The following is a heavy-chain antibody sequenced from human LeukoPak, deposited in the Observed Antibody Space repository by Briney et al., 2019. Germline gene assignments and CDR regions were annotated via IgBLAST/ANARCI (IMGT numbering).Heavy chain of an antibody. Sequence: SETLSLTCAVYGGSFSGYYWSWIRQPPGKGLDWIGEINHSGSTNYNPSLKSRVPISVDTSKNQFSLKLSSVTAADTAVYYCARPGDCSSTSCSGYMDVWGKGTTVTVSS. J-gene: IGHJ6*03. CDR2: INHSGST. V-gene: IGHV4-34*01. CDR3: ARPGDCSSTSCSGYMDV. CDR1: GGSFSGYY. D-gene: IGHD2-2*01.